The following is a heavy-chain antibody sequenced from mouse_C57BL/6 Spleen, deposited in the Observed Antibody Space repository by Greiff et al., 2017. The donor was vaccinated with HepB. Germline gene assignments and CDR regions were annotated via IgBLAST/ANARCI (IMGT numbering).Heavy chain of an antibody. V-gene: IGHV14-1*01. CDR1: GFNIKDYY. CDR2: IDHEDGDT. D-gene: IGHD1-1*01. Sequence: VQLQQSGAELVRPGASVKLSCTASGFNIKDYYMHWVKQRPEQGLEWIGRIDHEDGDTEYAPKFQGKATMTADTSSNTAYLQLSSLTSEDTAVYYCSITTVVATPFAYWGQGTLVTVSA. CDR3: SITTVVATPFAY. J-gene: IGHJ3*01.